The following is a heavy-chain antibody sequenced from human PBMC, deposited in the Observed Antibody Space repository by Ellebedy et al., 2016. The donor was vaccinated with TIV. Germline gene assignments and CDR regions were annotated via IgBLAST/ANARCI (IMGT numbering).Heavy chain of an antibody. D-gene: IGHD5-12*01. CDR3: ARGGYGRPFDC. V-gene: IGHV3-7*03. CDR1: GFTFSNDW. CDR2: IKQDGSEK. Sequence: GGSLRLSCAASGFTFSNDWMKWVRQAPGKGLEWVANIKQDGSEKYYVDSVKGRFTISRDNAKNSLFLQMNSLRVEDTAVYFCARGGYGRPFDCWGQGTLVTVSS. J-gene: IGHJ4*02.